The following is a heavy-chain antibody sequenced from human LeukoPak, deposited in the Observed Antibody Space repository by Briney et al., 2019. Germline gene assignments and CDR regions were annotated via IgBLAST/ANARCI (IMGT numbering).Heavy chain of an antibody. V-gene: IGHV1-69*13. CDR1: GYTFTSYG. J-gene: IGHJ4*02. Sequence: VKVSCKASGYTFTSYGISWVRQAPGQGLEWMGGIIPIFGTANYAQKFQGRVTITADESTSTAYMELSSLRSEDTAVYYCAKDRSIGTYYTFDHWGQGTLVTVSS. CDR3: AKDRSIGTYYTFDH. D-gene: IGHD1-26*01. CDR2: IIPIFGTA.